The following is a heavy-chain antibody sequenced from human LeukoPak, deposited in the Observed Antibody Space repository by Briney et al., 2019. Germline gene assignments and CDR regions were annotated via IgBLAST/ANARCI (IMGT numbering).Heavy chain of an antibody. CDR2: INPNSGGT. J-gene: IGHJ5*02. Sequence: ASVKVSCKASGYTFTGYYMHWVRQAPGQGLEWMGWINPNSGGTNYAQKFQGRVTMTRDTSISTAYMELSRLRSDDTAVYYCARDPQGDDILIDPWGQGTLATVSS. CDR3: ARDPQGDDILIDP. V-gene: IGHV1-2*02. CDR1: GYTFTGYY. D-gene: IGHD3-9*01.